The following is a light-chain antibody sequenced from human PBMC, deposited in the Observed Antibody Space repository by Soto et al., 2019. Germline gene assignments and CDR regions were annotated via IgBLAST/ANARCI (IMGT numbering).Light chain of an antibody. V-gene: IGKV1-5*01. CDR3: QQYNSFPLT. CDR1: QSIYKW. CDR2: EAA. J-gene: IGKJ4*01. Sequence: DIQMTQSPSTLSASIGDTVTISCRASQSIYKWLAWYQQKPQKAPKVLIFEAAGLESGVSSRFRGSGSGTEFTLTISSLQPDDLATYYCQQYNSFPLTFGGGTKVEL.